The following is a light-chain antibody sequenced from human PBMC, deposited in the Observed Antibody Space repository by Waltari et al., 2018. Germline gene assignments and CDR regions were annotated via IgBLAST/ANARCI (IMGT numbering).Light chain of an antibody. Sequence: EVVMTQSPATLSVSPGERATLSCRASQSVNRFVAWYQQKPGQAPRLLIYGASTRATGIPARFSGSGSGTEFTLTISSLQSEDFAVYYCQQYNDWPPLTFGGGTKLEIK. J-gene: IGKJ4*01. V-gene: IGKV3-15*01. CDR1: QSVNRF. CDR2: GAS. CDR3: QQYNDWPPLT.